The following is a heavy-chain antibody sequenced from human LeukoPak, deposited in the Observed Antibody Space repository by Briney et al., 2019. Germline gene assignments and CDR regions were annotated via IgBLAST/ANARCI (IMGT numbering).Heavy chain of an antibody. J-gene: IGHJ5*02. CDR2: IYTSGST. V-gene: IGHV4-4*09. D-gene: IGHD2-15*01. CDR3: ARASGGAPRLGFDP. CDR1: GGSISSYY. Sequence: SETLSLTCTVSGGSISSYYWSWIRQPPGKGLEWIGYIYTSGSTNYNPSLKSRVTILVDTSKNQFSLNLSSVTAADTAVYYCARASGGAPRLGFDPWGQGTQVTVSS.